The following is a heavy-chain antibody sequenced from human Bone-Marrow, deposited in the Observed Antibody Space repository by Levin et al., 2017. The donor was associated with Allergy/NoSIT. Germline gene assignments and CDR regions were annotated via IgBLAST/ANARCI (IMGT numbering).Heavy chain of an antibody. D-gene: IGHD6-13*01. V-gene: IGHV3-48*04. J-gene: IGHJ5*02. CDR3: ARKRGSSWYLWFDP. CDR2: ISSSSNTM. CDR1: GFTFSSYS. Sequence: ESLKISCAASGFTFSSYSMNWVRQAPGKGLEWISYISSSSNTMYYADSVKGRFTISRDNAKNSLFLQMSSLRAEDTAVYYCARKRGSSWYLWFDPWGQGTLVTVSS.